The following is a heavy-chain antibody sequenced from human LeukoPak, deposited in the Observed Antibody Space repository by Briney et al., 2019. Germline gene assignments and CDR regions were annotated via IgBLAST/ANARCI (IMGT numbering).Heavy chain of an antibody. J-gene: IGHJ6*03. CDR1: GGSISSYF. D-gene: IGHD2-15*01. V-gene: IGHV4-4*07. Sequence: SETLSLTCFISGGSISSYFWSWVRQPAGKGLEWIGRTYTSGTTNYNTSLMSRVTLSLDTSKNQFSLKLTSVTAADTAVYYCARESGEIGRSMDVWGKGTPVTVSS. CDR3: ARESGEIGRSMDV. CDR2: TYTSGTT.